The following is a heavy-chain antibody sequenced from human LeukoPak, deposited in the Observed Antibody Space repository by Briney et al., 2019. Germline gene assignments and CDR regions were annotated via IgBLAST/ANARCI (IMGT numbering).Heavy chain of an antibody. Sequence: SETLSLTCAVYGGSFSGYYWSWIRQPPGKGLEWIGYIYHSGSTYYNPSLKSRVTISVDRSKNQFSLKLSSVTAADTAVYYCARGGGGDAFDIWGQGTMVTVSS. CDR1: GGSFSGYY. J-gene: IGHJ3*02. CDR3: ARGGGGDAFDI. CDR2: IYHSGST. V-gene: IGHV4-34*01. D-gene: IGHD2-15*01.